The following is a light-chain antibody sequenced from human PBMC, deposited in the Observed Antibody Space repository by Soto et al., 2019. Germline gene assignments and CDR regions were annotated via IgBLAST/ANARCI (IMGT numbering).Light chain of an antibody. J-gene: IGLJ3*02. CDR3: AAWDDSLNGQV. Sequence: QSVLTQPPSASGTPGQRVTISCSGGSSNIGSNTVNWYQQLPGTAPKLLIYSLNQRPSGVPDRFSGSKSGTSASLAISGLQSEDEADYYCAAWDDSLNGQVFGGGTKVTVL. CDR1: SSNIGSNT. CDR2: SLN. V-gene: IGLV1-44*01.